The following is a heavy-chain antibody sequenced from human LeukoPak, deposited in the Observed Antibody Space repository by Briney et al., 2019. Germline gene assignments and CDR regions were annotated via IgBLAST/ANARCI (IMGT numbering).Heavy chain of an antibody. D-gene: IGHD6-6*01. CDR2: IYYSGST. CDR3: ARVDPPYSSSQYYYYYMDV. CDR1: GGSISSHY. V-gene: IGHV4-59*11. J-gene: IGHJ6*03. Sequence: SETLSLTCTVSGGSISSHYWSWIRQPPGKGLEWIGYIYYSGSTNYNPCLKSRVTISVDTSKNQFSLKLSSVTAADTAVYYCARVDPPYSSSQYYYYYMDVWGKGTTVTVSS.